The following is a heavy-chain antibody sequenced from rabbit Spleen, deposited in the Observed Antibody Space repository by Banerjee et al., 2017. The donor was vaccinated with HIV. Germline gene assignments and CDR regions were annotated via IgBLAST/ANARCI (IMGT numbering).Heavy chain of an antibody. J-gene: IGHJ4*01. D-gene: IGHD6-1*01. CDR3: VRDDGSYDYIDGYFNL. CDR1: RFSFSSSDY. V-gene: IGHV1S43*01. CDR2: IDPIFGVS. Sequence: LEESGGGLVQPEGSLTLTCKASRFSFSSSDYICWVRQAPGKGLEWIGYIDPIFGVSYYATWVNGRFTISSHDAQNTLYLQLTSLTAADTATYFCVRDDGSYDYIDGYFNLWGQGTLVTVS.